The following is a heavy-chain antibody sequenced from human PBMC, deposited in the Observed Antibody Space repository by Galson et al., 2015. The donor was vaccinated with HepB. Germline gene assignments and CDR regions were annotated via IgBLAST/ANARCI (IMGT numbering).Heavy chain of an antibody. CDR2: IYYSGST. CDR3: ARIDASSYSDCFDY. D-gene: IGHD2-15*01. Sequence: SETLSLTCSVSGGSISRSSYYWGWIRQPPGTGLEWIGSIYYSGSTYYNPSLKSRVTISVDTSKNQFSLKLSSVTAADTAVYFCARIDASSYSDCFDYWGQGTLVTVSS. CDR1: GGSISRSSYY. V-gene: IGHV4-39*01. J-gene: IGHJ4*02.